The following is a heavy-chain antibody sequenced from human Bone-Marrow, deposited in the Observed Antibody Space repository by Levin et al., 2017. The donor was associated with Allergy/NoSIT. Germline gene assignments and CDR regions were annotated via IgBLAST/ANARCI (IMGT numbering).Heavy chain of an antibody. Sequence: RGALKISCAASGFTFSSYDMHWVRQATGRGLEWVSAIGTAADSYYSGSVKGRFTVSRDNAKNSFYLQMNSLRAGDTAVYYCARVALPRYCTSTSCSDSGYYFDYWGQGTLVTVSS. J-gene: IGHJ4*02. D-gene: IGHD2-2*01. CDR1: GFTFSSYD. CDR3: ARVALPRYCTSTSCSDSGYYFDY. CDR2: IGTAADS. V-gene: IGHV3-13*04.